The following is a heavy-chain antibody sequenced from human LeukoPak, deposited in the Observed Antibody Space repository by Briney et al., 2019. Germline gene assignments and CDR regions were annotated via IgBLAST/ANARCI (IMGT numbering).Heavy chain of an antibody. CDR3: AKSCSRFLEWLSPTEYYFDY. CDR2: ISGSGGST. CDR1: GFTFSSYA. D-gene: IGHD3-3*01. V-gene: IGHV3-23*01. Sequence: GGSLRLSGAASGFTFSSYAMSWVRQAPGKGLEWVSAISGSGGSTYYADSVKGRFTISRDNSKNTLYLQMNSLRAEDTAVYYCAKSCSRFLEWLSPTEYYFDYWGQGTLVTVSS. J-gene: IGHJ4*02.